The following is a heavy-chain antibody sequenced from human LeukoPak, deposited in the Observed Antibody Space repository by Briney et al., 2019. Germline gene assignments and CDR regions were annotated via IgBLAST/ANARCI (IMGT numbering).Heavy chain of an antibody. Sequence: GASVKVSCKASGYTFTSYGISWVRQAPGQGLEWMGWICAYNGNTNYAQKLQGRVTMTTDTSTSTAYMELRSLRSDDTAVYYCARDLSSGDYVGYMDVWGKGTTVTISS. J-gene: IGHJ6*03. CDR2: ICAYNGNT. CDR1: GYTFTSYG. CDR3: ARDLSSGDYVGYMDV. V-gene: IGHV1-18*01. D-gene: IGHD4-17*01.